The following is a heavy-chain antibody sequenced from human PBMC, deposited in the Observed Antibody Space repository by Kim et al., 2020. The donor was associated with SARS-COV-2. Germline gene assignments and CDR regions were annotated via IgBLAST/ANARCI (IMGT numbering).Heavy chain of an antibody. D-gene: IGHD1-26*01. J-gene: IGHJ4*02. V-gene: IGHV4-61*01. CDR3: ARGGSYGAPY. CDR1: GGSVSSGSYY. Sequence: SETLSLTCTVSGGSVSSGSYYWSWIRQPPGKGLEWIGYIYYSGSTNYNPSLKSRVTISVDTSKNQFSLKLSSVTAADTAVYYCARGGSYGAPYWGQGTLVTVSS. CDR2: IYYSGST.